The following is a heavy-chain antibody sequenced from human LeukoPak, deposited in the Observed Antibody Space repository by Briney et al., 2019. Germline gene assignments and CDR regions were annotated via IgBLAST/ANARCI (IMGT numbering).Heavy chain of an antibody. V-gene: IGHV3-73*01. CDR2: IWSRGNNYAT. J-gene: IGHJ4*02. Sequence: GGSLKLSCAASGFIFSDSTIYWVRQVSGRGLEWVGRIWSRGNNYATAVAASVKGRFTIARDDSRNMAYLQMNSLKGEDTAVYYCARGGDSSYYGDYWGQGTLVTVSS. CDR3: ARGGDSSYYGDY. D-gene: IGHD3-22*01. CDR1: GFIFSDST.